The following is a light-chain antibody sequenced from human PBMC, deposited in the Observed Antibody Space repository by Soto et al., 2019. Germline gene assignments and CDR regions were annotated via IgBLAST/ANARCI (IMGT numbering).Light chain of an antibody. Sequence: QSVLTQPPSVSGAPGQRVTISCTESSSNIGAGYDVHWYQQLPGTAPKLLIYGNSNRPSGVPDRFSGSKSGTSASLAITGLQAEDEAGSSCQSYDTSLRGWVFGGGTKVTVL. CDR2: GNS. CDR1: SSNIGAGYD. V-gene: IGLV1-40*01. CDR3: QSYDTSLRGWV. J-gene: IGLJ3*02.